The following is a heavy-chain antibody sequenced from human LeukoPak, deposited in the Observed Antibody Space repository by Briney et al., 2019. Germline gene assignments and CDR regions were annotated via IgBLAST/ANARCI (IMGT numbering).Heavy chain of an antibody. CDR1: GYTFTGYY. D-gene: IGHD6-13*01. V-gene: IGHV1-2*02. Sequence: ASVKVSCKASGYTFTGYYMHWVRQAPGQGLEWMGWINPNSGGTNYAQKFQGRVTMTRDSSISTAYMELSRLRSDDTAVYYCARCLSSSWQYYFDYWGQGTLVSVSS. CDR2: INPNSGGT. CDR3: ARCLSSSWQYYFDY. J-gene: IGHJ4*02.